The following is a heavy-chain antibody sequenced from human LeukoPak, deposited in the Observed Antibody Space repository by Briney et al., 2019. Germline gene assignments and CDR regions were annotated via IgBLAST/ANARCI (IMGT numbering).Heavy chain of an antibody. CDR1: GYTFTSYG. CDR3: ARSYGSGSYGGYYYYMDV. CDR2: INPNSGGT. D-gene: IGHD3-10*01. Sequence: ASVKVSCKASGYTFTSYGISWVRQAPGQGLEWMGWINPNSGGTNYAQKFQGRVTMTRDTSISTAYMELSRLRSDDTAVYYCARSYGSGSYGGYYYYMDVWGKGTTVTVSS. V-gene: IGHV1-2*02. J-gene: IGHJ6*03.